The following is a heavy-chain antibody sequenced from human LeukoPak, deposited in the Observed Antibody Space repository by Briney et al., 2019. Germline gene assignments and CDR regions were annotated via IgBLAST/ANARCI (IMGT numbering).Heavy chain of an antibody. CDR3: ARQTHRVSYYDSSGYDN. Sequence: GASLKISCKGSGYIFTSYWIGWVRQLPGKGLEWMGIIYPGDSDTRYSPSFQGQVTISADKSISTAYLQWSSLKASDTAMYYCARQTHRVSYYDSSGYDNWGQGTLVTVSS. J-gene: IGHJ4*02. D-gene: IGHD3-22*01. CDR2: IYPGDSDT. V-gene: IGHV5-51*01. CDR1: GYIFTSYW.